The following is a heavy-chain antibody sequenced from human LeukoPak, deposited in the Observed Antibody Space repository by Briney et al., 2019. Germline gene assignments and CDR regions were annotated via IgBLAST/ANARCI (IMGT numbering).Heavy chain of an antibody. CDR1: GGSISSYY. CDR3: ASWTLYGDYEQTVFDY. Sequence: PSETLSLTCTASGGSISSYYWSWIRQPPGKGLEWIGYIYYSGSTNYNPPLKGRVTISVDTSKNQFSLKLSSVTAADTAVYYWASWTLYGDYEQTVFDYWGQGTLVTVSS. CDR2: IYYSGST. D-gene: IGHD4-17*01. V-gene: IGHV4-59*01. J-gene: IGHJ4*02.